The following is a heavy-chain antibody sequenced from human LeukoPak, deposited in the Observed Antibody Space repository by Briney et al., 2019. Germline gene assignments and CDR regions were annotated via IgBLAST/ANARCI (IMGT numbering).Heavy chain of an antibody. D-gene: IGHD3-16*01. CDR1: GGTFSGYA. V-gene: IGHV1-69*05. J-gene: IGHJ5*02. Sequence: SVKVSCKASGGTFSGYAISWVRQAPGQGLEWMGGIIPIFGTANYAQKFQGRVTMTTDTSTSTAYMELRSLRSDDTAVYYCARGKDLGAPEGTNWFDPWGQGTLVTVSS. CDR3: ARGKDLGAPEGTNWFDP. CDR2: IIPIFGTA.